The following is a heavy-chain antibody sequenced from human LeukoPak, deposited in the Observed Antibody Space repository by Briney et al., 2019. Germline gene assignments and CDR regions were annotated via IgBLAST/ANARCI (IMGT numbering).Heavy chain of an antibody. CDR3: ARARGPRHAWDQ. CDR1: GGSISNYY. J-gene: IGHJ4*02. Sequence: SETLSLTCTVSGGSISNYYWTWLRQPPGRGLEWIGYIYNTGSASYNPSLKTRVTKSVDKSKNQFSLKMSSVTAADTAVYYCARARGPRHAWDQWGQGTLVSVS. CDR2: IYNTGSA. V-gene: IGHV4-59*01. D-gene: IGHD1-26*01.